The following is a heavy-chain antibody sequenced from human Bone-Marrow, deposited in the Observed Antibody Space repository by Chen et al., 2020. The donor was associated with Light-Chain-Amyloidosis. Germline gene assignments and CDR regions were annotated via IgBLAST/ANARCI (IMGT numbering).Heavy chain of an antibody. Sequence: EVQXEQSGPEVKKPGESLKITCKGPGYTIPNYWIGWVRQMPGKGLEWMGVIYPDDSDARYSPSFEGQVTISADKSIPTAYLXWRSLKASDTAMYYCARRRDGYNFDYWGQGTLVTVSS. D-gene: IGHD5-12*01. V-gene: IGHV5-51*01. CDR3: ARRRDGYNFDY. CDR1: GYTIPNYW. J-gene: IGHJ4*02. CDR2: IYPDDSDA.